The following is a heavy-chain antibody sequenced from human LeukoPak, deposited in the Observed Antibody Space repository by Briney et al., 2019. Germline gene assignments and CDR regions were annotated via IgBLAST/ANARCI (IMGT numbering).Heavy chain of an antibody. CDR3: VKDGPQYCSTTNCLGGY. CDR1: GFTFSSYG. CDR2: IQYDGSNK. Sequence: GGSLRLSCAASGFTFSSYGMHWVRQAPGKGLEWVAFIQYDGSNKYYADSVKGRFTISRDNSKNTLYLQMNSLGAEDTAVYYCVKDGPQYCSTTNCLGGYWGQGTLVSVSS. V-gene: IGHV3-30*02. J-gene: IGHJ4*02. D-gene: IGHD2-2*01.